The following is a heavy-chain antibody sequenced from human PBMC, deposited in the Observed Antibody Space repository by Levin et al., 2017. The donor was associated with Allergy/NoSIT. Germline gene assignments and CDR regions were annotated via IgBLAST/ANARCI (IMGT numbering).Heavy chain of an antibody. V-gene: IGHV3-48*03. CDR2: ISSSGSTI. J-gene: IGHJ4*02. CDR1: FFTFLLSS. Sequence: SLRLYCAASFFTFLLSSLNWVRQAPGKGLEWVSYISSSGSTIYYADSVKGRFTLSLAHAKNSLYLQMNSLRAEDTAVYYCARQLGNFWSGYNYFDYWGQGTLVTVSS. CDR3: ARQLGNFWSGYNYFDY. D-gene: IGHD3-3*01.